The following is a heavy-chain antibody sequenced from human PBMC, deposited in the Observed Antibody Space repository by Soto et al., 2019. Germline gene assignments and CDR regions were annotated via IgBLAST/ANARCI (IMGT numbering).Heavy chain of an antibody. CDR2: SRDKAQGYST. Sequence: EVQLVESGGGLVQPGGSLRLSCAASGFSLSDHYIDWVRQAPGKGLEWVGCSRDKAQGYSTEYAASVKGRFTTSRDDSKNSVLLQMDSLKTEDTAVYYCARGGPVSVSPAWQLLGYFDYWGQGTLVTVSS. D-gene: IGHD2-15*01. CDR1: GFSLSDHY. CDR3: ARGGPVSVSPAWQLLGYFDY. J-gene: IGHJ4*02. V-gene: IGHV3-72*01.